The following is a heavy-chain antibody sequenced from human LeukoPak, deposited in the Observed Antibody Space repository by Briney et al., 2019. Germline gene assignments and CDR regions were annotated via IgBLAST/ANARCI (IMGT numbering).Heavy chain of an antibody. CDR3: AKDPSYYDSSGYYDY. Sequence: GGSLRLSCAASGFTFSSYAMSWVRQAPGKGLEWVSAIRVSGGSTYYTVSVKGRFTISRDNSKNTLYLQMDSLRAEDTAVYYCAKDPSYYDSSGYYDYWGRGTLVTVSS. J-gene: IGHJ4*02. D-gene: IGHD3-22*01. V-gene: IGHV3-23*01. CDR2: IRVSGGST. CDR1: GFTFSSYA.